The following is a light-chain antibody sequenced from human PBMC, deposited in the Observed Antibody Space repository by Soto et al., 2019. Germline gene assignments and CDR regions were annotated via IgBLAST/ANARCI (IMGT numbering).Light chain of an antibody. V-gene: IGLV1-40*01. Sequence: QSVLTQPPSVSGAPGQRVTISCTGNNSNLGAGHDVHWYQHLPGTAPKLLIYVNSNRPSGVPDRFSGSKSGTSASLAITGLQAEDEAEYYCQSYDSSLSGSVFGGGTKLTVL. CDR3: QSYDSSLSGSV. CDR2: VNS. J-gene: IGLJ2*01. CDR1: NSNLGAGHD.